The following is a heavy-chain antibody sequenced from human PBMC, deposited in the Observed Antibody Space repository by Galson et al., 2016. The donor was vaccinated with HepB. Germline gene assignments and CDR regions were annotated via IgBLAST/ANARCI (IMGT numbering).Heavy chain of an antibody. CDR2: IYPGDSDT. J-gene: IGHJ3*02. V-gene: IGHV5-51*01. D-gene: IGHD6-13*01. CDR1: GYSFNTYW. CDR3: AREWYSRSCHGVFDI. Sequence: QSGAEVKKPGESLKISCKGSGYSFNTYWIGWVRQMPGKGLEWMGIIYPGDSDTRYSPSFQGQVTISADKSISTAYLQWSSLKASGTAMYYCAREWYSRSCHGVFDIWGQGTMVTVSS.